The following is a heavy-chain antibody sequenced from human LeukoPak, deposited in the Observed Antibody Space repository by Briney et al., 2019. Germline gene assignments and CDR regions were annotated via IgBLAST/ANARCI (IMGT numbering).Heavy chain of an antibody. D-gene: IGHD3-10*01. V-gene: IGHV5-51*01. CDR1: GYGFTSYW. CDR2: IYPGESDT. J-gene: IGHJ3*02. Sequence: GESLQSSCKGSGYGFTSYWIGWVRPMPGKGRGWRGIIYPGESDTRYSPSFQGQVTISADKSIRTAYLQWSSLKASDTAMYHCARLARFGRGVTAFDMWGQGTMVTVSS. CDR3: ARLARFGRGVTAFDM.